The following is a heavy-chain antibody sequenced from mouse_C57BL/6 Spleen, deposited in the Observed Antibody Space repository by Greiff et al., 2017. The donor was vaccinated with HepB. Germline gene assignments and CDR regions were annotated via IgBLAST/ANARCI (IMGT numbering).Heavy chain of an antibody. V-gene: IGHV1-82*01. CDR3: AREELGYYFDY. Sequence: VQLQQSGPELVKPGASVKISCKASGYAFSSSWMNWVKQRPGKGLEWIGRIYPGDGDTNYNGKFKGKATRTAYQSSSAAYMQLSSLTSEDSAVYFCAREELGYYFDYWGQGTTLTVSS. J-gene: IGHJ2*01. D-gene: IGHD4-1*01. CDR1: GYAFSSSW. CDR2: IYPGDGDT.